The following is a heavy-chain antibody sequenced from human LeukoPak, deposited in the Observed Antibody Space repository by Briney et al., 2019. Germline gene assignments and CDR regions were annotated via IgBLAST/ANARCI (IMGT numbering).Heavy chain of an antibody. J-gene: IGHJ4*02. CDR1: GFTLSSYV. D-gene: IGHD5-24*01. V-gene: IGHV3-74*01. Sequence: GGSLRLSCETAGFTLSSYVMHWARRTPGKGLVWVSRISHDGIISYADSVKGRFTISRDNAKNTLILQMNSLRAEDTAVYYCARDWVYKIDYWGRGTLVTVSS. CDR2: ISHDGII. CDR3: ARDWVYKIDY.